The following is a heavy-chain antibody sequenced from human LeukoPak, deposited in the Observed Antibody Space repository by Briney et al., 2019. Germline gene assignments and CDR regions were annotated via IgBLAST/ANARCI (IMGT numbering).Heavy chain of an antibody. Sequence: PSETLSLTCGVSGGSVNSFSWSWIRQPPGKGLEWIGEINPVGLTNYNPSLKSRVTISVDTSKNQFSLKLSSVTAADTAVYYCARDGRLGELSAYTLDYWGQGTLVTVSS. CDR2: INPVGLT. CDR3: ARDGRLGELSAYTLDY. CDR1: GGSVNSFS. D-gene: IGHD3-16*02. V-gene: IGHV4-34*01. J-gene: IGHJ4*02.